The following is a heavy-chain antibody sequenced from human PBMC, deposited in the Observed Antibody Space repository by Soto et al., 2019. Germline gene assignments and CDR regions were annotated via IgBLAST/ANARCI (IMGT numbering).Heavy chain of an antibody. CDR2: FYYSGST. CDR1: GGSISTGGYY. J-gene: IGHJ5*02. Sequence: QVQLHESGPGLVKPSQTLSLTCTVSGGSISTGGYYWNWIRQHPGKGLEWIGYFYYSGSTYYNPSLXSXXTISVNTSKNQFSLKLSSVTAADTAVYYCARSVFPWGQGTLVTVSS. V-gene: IGHV4-31*03. CDR3: ARSVFP.